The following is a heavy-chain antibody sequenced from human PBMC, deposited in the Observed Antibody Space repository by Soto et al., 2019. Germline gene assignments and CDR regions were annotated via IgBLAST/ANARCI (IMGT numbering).Heavy chain of an antibody. Sequence: SETLSLTCTVSGGSISPYYWSWIRQPPGKGLEWIGFIYHNGSTNYNPSLESRVTISVDTSKNQFSLKLSSVTAADTAVYYCARDSYYLYWGQGTLVTVSS. D-gene: IGHD3-16*01. CDR3: ARDSYYLY. CDR2: IYHNGST. V-gene: IGHV4-59*01. J-gene: IGHJ4*02. CDR1: GGSISPYY.